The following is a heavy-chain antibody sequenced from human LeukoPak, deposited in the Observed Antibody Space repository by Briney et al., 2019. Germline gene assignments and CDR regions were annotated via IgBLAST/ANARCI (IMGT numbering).Heavy chain of an antibody. CDR3: ARHEVVPAAFDY. V-gene: IGHV4-59*08. Sequence: PSETLSLTCTVSGGSISSYYWSWIRQPPGKGLVWIGYIYYSGSTNYNPSLKSRVTISVDTSKNQFSLKLSSVTAADTAVYYCARHEVVPAAFDYWGQGTLVTVSS. CDR1: GGSISSYY. D-gene: IGHD2-2*01. J-gene: IGHJ4*02. CDR2: IYYSGST.